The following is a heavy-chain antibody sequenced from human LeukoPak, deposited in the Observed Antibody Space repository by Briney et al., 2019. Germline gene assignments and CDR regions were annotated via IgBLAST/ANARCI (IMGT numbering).Heavy chain of an antibody. CDR2: ISYDGSNK. J-gene: IGHJ4*02. CDR1: GFTFSSYG. CDR3: AKVGYYDSSGYPDY. D-gene: IGHD3-22*01. V-gene: IGHV3-30*18. Sequence: GGSLRLSCAASGFTFSSYGMHWVRQAPGKGLEWVAVISYDGSNKYYADSVEGRFTISRDNSKNTLYLQMNSLRAEDTAVYYCAKVGYYDSSGYPDYWGQGTLVTVSS.